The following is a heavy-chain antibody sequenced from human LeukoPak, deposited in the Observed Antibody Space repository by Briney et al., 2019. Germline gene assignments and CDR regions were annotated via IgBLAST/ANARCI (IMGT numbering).Heavy chain of an antibody. CDR1: GFTFSNYD. Sequence: GGSLRLSCAASGFTFSNYDMNWVRQAPGKGLEWVALIWYAGTNEYYADSVKGRFTISRDNSKNTLYLHMNSLRAEDTAVYYCARGLLASALQRRGGYFDYWGQGTLVTVSS. D-gene: IGHD6-13*01. CDR2: IWYAGTNE. J-gene: IGHJ4*02. CDR3: ARGLLASALQRRGGYFDY. V-gene: IGHV3-33*01.